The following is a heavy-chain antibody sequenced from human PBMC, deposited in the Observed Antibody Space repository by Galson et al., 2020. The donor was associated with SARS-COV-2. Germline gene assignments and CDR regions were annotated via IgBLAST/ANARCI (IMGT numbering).Heavy chain of an antibody. CDR1: GGSISSSSYY. D-gene: IGHD6-13*01. Sequence: SETLSLTCTVSGGSISSSSYYWGWIRQPPGKGLEWIGSIYYSGSTYYNPSLKSRVTISVDTSKNQFSLKLSSVTAADTAVYYCAENSSSWPNYFDYWGQGTLVTGSS. J-gene: IGHJ4*02. V-gene: IGHV4-39*07. CDR3: AENSSSWPNYFDY. CDR2: IYYSGST.